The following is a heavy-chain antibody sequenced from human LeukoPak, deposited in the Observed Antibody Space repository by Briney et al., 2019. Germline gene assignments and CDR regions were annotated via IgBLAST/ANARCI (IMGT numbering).Heavy chain of an antibody. D-gene: IGHD6-19*01. CDR3: AREAAVAGTAGGY. Sequence: TGGSLRLSCAASGFTFSSYEMNWVRQAPGKGLEWVSYISSSGSTIYYADSVKGRFTISRDNAKNSLYLQMNSLRAEDTAVYYCAREAAVAGTAGGYWGQGTLVTASS. J-gene: IGHJ4*02. CDR1: GFTFSSYE. CDR2: ISSSGSTI. V-gene: IGHV3-48*03.